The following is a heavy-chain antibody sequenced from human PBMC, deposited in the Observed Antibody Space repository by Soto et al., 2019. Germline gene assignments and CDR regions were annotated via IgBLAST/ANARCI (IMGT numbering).Heavy chain of an antibody. Sequence: SMKVSCPTAGGTFSSYAISWVRQAPGQGLEWMGGIIPIFGTANYAQKFQGRVTITADESTSTAYMELSSLRSEDTAVYSYAGASGQFAASSGWYASYFDYWGQGTLVTVSS. CDR3: AGASGQFAASSGWYASYFDY. D-gene: IGHD6-19*01. CDR2: IIPIFGTA. V-gene: IGHV1-69*13. J-gene: IGHJ4*02. CDR1: GGTFSSYA.